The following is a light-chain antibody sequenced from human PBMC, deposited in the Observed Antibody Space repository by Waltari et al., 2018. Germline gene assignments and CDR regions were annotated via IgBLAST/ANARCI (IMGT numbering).Light chain of an antibody. CDR1: ALPRQY. Sequence: SYELTQPPSVSVSPGQTARITCSGDALPRQYSFWYQQRSGQAPVLVIYKDTERPSGIPERFSVSSSGTRVTLTISGVQAQDEADYYCQSTDNSGTYVVFGGGTKLTVL. CDR3: QSTDNSGTYVV. J-gene: IGLJ2*01. V-gene: IGLV3-25*03. CDR2: KDT.